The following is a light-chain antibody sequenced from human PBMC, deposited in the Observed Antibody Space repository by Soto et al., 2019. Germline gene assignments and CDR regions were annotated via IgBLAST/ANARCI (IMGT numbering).Light chain of an antibody. CDR1: QSVLYSSNNKNY. CDR3: QQYESTPLT. CDR2: WAS. V-gene: IGKV4-1*01. J-gene: IGKJ2*01. Sequence: DIVMTQSPDSLAVSLGERATINCKSSQSVLYSSNNKNYLAWYQQRPGQPLKLLIYWASTRESGVPDRVSGSGSVTDFTLTITSLQAEDVAVYYCQQYESTPLTFGQGTKLEIK.